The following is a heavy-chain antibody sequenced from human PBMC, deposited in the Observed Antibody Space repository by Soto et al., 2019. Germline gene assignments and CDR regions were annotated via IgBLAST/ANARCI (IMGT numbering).Heavy chain of an antibody. CDR1: GGSFSGYY. CDR3: ARGGYYYDSSGETDAFDI. J-gene: IGHJ3*02. CDR2: INHSGST. D-gene: IGHD3-22*01. Sequence: ASETLSLTCAVYGGSFSGYYWSWIRQPPGKGLEWIGEINHSGSTNYNPSLKSRVTISVDTSKNQFSLKLSSVTAADTAVYYCARGGYYYDSSGETDAFDIWGQGTMVTVSS. V-gene: IGHV4-34*01.